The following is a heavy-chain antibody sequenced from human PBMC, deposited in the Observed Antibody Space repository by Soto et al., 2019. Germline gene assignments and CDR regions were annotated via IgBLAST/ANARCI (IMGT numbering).Heavy chain of an antibody. D-gene: IGHD6-13*01. Sequence: GGSLRLSCAASGFTFSSYAMSWVRQAPGKGLEWVSAIGGSGGSTYYADSVKGRFTISRDNSKNTLYLQMNSLRAEDTAVYYCSKGARSSQPRSYFDYWGQGTLVTVSS. CDR1: GFTFSSYA. V-gene: IGHV3-23*01. J-gene: IGHJ4*02. CDR2: IGGSGGST. CDR3: SKGARSSQPRSYFDY.